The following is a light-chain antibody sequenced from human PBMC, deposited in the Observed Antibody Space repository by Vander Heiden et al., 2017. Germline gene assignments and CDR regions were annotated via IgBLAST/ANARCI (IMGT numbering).Light chain of an antibody. CDR2: GSS. Sequence: DVVMTQFPDYLAVSLGERATINCKSSQSVLYSSNSKNFLAWYQQKPGHRPKLLIYGSSTRDSGVANRFSGSGSGTEFNLTFGSLHTAYVAFYYWQQYYTTPWTFVQGTIVDLK. CDR3: QQYYTTPWT. V-gene: IGKV4-1*01. CDR1: QSVLYSSNSKNF. J-gene: IGKJ1*01.